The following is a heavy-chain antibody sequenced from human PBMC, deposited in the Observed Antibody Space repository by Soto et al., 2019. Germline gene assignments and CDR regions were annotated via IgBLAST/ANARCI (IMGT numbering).Heavy chain of an antibody. CDR1: GFNFSNHW. J-gene: IGHJ6*02. Sequence: EVQLVEAGGGLVQSGGSLRLSCAASGFNFSNHWMRWVRQAPGKLQEWVANIKQEGSAKYYVDSAKGRFTISRDNYKNSMYLQMNRLRCEDTAVYSCSRVSTRRSYDFWVGYLREEDVGSMDVSGRGTTVTVSS. CDR3: SRVSTRRSYDFWVGYLREEDVGSMDV. V-gene: IGHV3-7*01. CDR2: IKQEGSAK. D-gene: IGHD3-3*01.